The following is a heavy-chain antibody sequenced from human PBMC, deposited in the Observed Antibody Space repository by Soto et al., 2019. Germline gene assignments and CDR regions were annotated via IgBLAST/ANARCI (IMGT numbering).Heavy chain of an antibody. V-gene: IGHV1-46*01. CDR2: INPSGGST. D-gene: IGHD3-3*01. Sequence: ASVKVSCKASGYTFTSYYMHWVRQAPGQGLEWMGIINPSGGSTSYAQKFQGRVTMTRDTSTSTVYMELSSLRSEDTAVYYCARANFWSAPREGKYYYGMDVWGQGXTVTVYS. CDR3: ARANFWSAPREGKYYYGMDV. CDR1: GYTFTSYY. J-gene: IGHJ6*02.